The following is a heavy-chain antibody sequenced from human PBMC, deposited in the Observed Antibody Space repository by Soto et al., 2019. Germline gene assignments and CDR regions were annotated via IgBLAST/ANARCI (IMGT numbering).Heavy chain of an antibody. J-gene: IGHJ4*02. Sequence: QVQLQESGPGLVKPSETLSLTCTVSGGSISSYYWSWLRQPPGKGLEWIGYIYYSGSTNYNPSIKSRDTISLDTSQNQFSLKLSSVTAADTAVCYCARYRGGSFYFDYWGQGTLVTVS. CDR1: GGSISSYY. D-gene: IGHD1-26*01. CDR3: ARYRGGSFYFDY. CDR2: IYYSGST. V-gene: IGHV4-59*01.